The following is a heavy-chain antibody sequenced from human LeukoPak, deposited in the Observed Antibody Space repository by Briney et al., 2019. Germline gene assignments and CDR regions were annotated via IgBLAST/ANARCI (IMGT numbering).Heavy chain of an antibody. J-gene: IGHJ4*02. V-gene: IGHV3-23*01. CDR2: ISDSGVST. D-gene: IGHD4-23*01. CDR3: AKDLGYGGNPPVYFDY. CDR1: GFTFSNYG. Sequence: GGSLRLSCAASGFTFSNYGMNWVRQAPGKGLEWVSAISDSGVSTYYADSVKGRFTVSRDNSKNTLYLQMNSLRAEDTAVYYCAKDLGYGGNPPVYFDYWGQGTLVTVSS.